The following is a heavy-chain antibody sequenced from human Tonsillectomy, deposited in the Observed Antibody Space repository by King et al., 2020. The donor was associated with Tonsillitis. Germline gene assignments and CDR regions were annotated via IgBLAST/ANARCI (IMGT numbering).Heavy chain of an antibody. CDR3: AAHRWDHLEVHVEF. V-gene: IGHV1-24*01. CDR2: FDPEDGEA. Sequence: VQLVQSGAEVKKPGASVKVSCKVSRFTLTEFSIHWVRQAPGKGLEWMGGFDPEDGEAMYTRKFQGRVTMTEDTPTDTAYMELNSLRSDDTAVYYCAAHRWDHLEVHVEFWGQGALVTVSP. CDR1: RFTLTEFS. D-gene: IGHD1-1*01. J-gene: IGHJ4*02.